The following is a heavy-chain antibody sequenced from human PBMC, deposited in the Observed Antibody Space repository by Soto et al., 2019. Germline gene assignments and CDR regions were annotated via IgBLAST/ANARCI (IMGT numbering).Heavy chain of an antibody. CDR3: ATMNGYFEY. CDR1: GFRFISYS. Sequence: GGSLRLSCADSGFRFISYSMSWVRQTPGKGLEWVAAITATGDRTYYADSVTGRFTISRDNSKNTHYLQMTSLRAEDTAMYYCATMNGYFEYWGQGTPVTVSS. V-gene: IGHV3-23*01. J-gene: IGHJ4*02. CDR2: ITATGDRT. D-gene: IGHD3-22*01.